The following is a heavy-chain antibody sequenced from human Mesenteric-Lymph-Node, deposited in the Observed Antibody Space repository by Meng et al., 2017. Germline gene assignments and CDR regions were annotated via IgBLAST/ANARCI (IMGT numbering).Heavy chain of an antibody. V-gene: IGHV4-30-4*01. CDR3: ARDRKHYGERGWFDP. CDR2: IYYSGST. D-gene: IGHD4-17*01. Sequence: QVQLQESGPGLVQPSQTLPLPCTVSGGSISSGDYYWSWIRQPPGKGLEWIGYIYYSGSTYSNASLKSRVTISIDRSKNQFSLKLSSVTAADTAVYYCARDRKHYGERGWFDPWGQGTLVTVSS. J-gene: IGHJ5*01. CDR1: GGSISSGDYY.